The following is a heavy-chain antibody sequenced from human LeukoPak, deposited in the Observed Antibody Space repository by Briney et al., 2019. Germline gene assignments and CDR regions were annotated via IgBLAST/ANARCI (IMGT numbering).Heavy chain of an antibody. J-gene: IGHJ4*02. Sequence: SETLSLTCAVYGGSFSGYYWSWIRQPPGKGLEWIGEINHSGSTNYNPSLKSRVTISVDTSKNQSSLKLSSVTAADTAVYYCASGESSSSVGIDYWGQGTLVTVSS. CDR2: INHSGST. CDR1: GGSFSGYY. D-gene: IGHD6-6*01. V-gene: IGHV4-34*01. CDR3: ASGESSSSVGIDY.